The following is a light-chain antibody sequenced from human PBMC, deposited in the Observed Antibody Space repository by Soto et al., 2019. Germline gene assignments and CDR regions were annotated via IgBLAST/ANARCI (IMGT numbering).Light chain of an antibody. V-gene: IGKV3D-15*01. CDR3: QQYNDWPLT. CDR2: AAS. Sequence: EIVLTQSPDTLSLSPGERATLSCRASQSVSTDSLAWYQQRPGQAPRPLIYAASRRATGTPARFSGSGSGTEFTLTISSLQSEDFAVYYCQQYNDWPLTFGGGTKVDIK. J-gene: IGKJ4*01. CDR1: QSVSTD.